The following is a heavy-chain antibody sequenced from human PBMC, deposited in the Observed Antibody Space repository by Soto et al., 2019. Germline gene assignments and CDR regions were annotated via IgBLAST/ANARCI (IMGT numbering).Heavy chain of an antibody. J-gene: IGHJ4*02. Sequence: PSETLSLTCTVSGDFINNYYWSWIRQPPGKGLEWIGYIYYSGSTNYNPSLKSRVTMSVDTSKNQFSLKLSSVTAADTAINYCGRVKQWWVNYGGQETLVTFSS. CDR1: GDFINNYY. CDR3: GRVKQWWVNY. V-gene: IGHV4-59*08. CDR2: IYYSGST. D-gene: IGHD2-15*01.